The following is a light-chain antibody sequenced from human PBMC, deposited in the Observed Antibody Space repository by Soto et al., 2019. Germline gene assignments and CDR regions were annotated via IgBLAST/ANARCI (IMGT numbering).Light chain of an antibody. Sequence: QSVLTQPPSASGTPGQRVTISCSGGSSNIGSNTVNWYQQLPGTAPNLLIYSNNQRPSGVPDRFSGSKSGTSASLAISGLQSEDEADYYCAAWDDTLNGVVFGGGIKLTVL. CDR2: SNN. CDR1: SSNIGSNT. V-gene: IGLV1-44*01. J-gene: IGLJ2*01. CDR3: AAWDDTLNGVV.